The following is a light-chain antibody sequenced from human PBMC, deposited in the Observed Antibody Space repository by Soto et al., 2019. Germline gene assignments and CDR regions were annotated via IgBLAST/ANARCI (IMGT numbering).Light chain of an antibody. CDR2: RDN. CDR1: ISNIATNY. J-gene: IGLJ1*01. V-gene: IGLV1-47*01. Sequence: QYVLTQAPSASGTPGQRVTISCSGGISNIATNYVHWFQQLPGTAPKVLSNRDNQRPSGVPDRFSGSKSGTSASLAISGLRSEDEAEYYCAAWDDTVRSYVFGTGTKLTVL. CDR3: AAWDDTVRSYV.